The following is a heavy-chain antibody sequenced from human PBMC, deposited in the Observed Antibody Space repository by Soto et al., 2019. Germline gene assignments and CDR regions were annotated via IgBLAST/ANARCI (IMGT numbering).Heavy chain of an antibody. CDR3: ARGRGNVPNYYYYMDV. V-gene: IGHV1-8*02. Sequence: ASVKVSCKASGCTFTSYDINWVRQATGQGLEWMGWMNPNSGNTGYAQKFQGRVTLTRNTSISTAYMELSSLRSEDTAVYYCARGRGNVPNYYYYMDVWGKGTTVTVSS. CDR1: GCTFTSYD. J-gene: IGHJ6*03. CDR2: MNPNSGNT.